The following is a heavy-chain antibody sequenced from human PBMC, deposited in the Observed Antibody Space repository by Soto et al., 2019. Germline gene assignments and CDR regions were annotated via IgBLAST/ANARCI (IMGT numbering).Heavy chain of an antibody. J-gene: IGHJ4*02. CDR2: INHSGST. CDR1: GGTFSAYY. V-gene: IGHV4-34*01. CDR3: ARDKITGLFDY. Sequence: SETLSLTCAGNGGTFSAYYWTWIRQPPGTGLEWIGEINHSGSTDYNPSLKSRVTISVDTSKNLFSLKLTSVTAADTAVYYCARDKITGLFDYWGQGTLVTVS. D-gene: IGHD2-8*02.